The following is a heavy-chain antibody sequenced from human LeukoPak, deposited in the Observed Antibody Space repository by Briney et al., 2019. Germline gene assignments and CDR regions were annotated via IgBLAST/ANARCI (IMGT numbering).Heavy chain of an antibody. J-gene: IGHJ4*02. CDR3: ARRARTTVTFDY. D-gene: IGHD4-11*01. CDR1: GGTFSSYA. CDR2: IIPIFGTA. V-gene: IGHV1-69*13. Sequence: SVKVSCKASGGTFSSYAISWVRQAPGQGLEWMGGIIPIFGTANYAQKFQGRVTITADESTSTAYMELSSLRPEDTAVYYCARRARTTVTFDYWGQGTLVTVSS.